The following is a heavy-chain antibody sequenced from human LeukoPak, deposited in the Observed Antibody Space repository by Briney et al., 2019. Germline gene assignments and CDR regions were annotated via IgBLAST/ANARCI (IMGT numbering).Heavy chain of an antibody. D-gene: IGHD2-15*01. J-gene: IGHJ5*02. CDR2: INPSDGST. CDR1: GGTFSSYA. V-gene: IGHV1-46*01. CDR3: ARDRHCSGGRCYSSWFDP. Sequence: GSSVKVSCKASGGTFSSYAISWVRQAPGQGLEWMGIINPSDGSTAYAQKFKGRVTMTRDTSTSTVYMELSSLTSEDTAVYYCARDRHCSGGRCYSSWFDPWGQGTLVTVSS.